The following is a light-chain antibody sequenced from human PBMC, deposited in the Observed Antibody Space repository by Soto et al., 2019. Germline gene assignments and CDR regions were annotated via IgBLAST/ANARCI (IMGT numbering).Light chain of an antibody. CDR3: QQRSDWPRVT. V-gene: IGKV3-11*01. J-gene: IGKJ4*01. Sequence: EIVLTQSPATLSSSPGEGATLYCRASQSIRSYLAWYQHKPGQAPRLLIYDASNRATGIPARFSGSGSGTDFSLTISSLEPEDFGLYYCQQRSDWPRVTFGGGTKVEIK. CDR2: DAS. CDR1: QSIRSY.